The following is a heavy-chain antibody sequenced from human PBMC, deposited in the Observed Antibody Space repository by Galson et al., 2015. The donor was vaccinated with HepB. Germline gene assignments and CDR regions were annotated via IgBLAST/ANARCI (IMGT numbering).Heavy chain of an antibody. CDR3: AHRLGAYFDY. CDR1: GVSLSTSGVG. D-gene: IGHD2-21*01. CDR2: TYWDADT. J-gene: IGHJ4*02. V-gene: IGHV2-5*02. Sequence: PALVKPTQTVTLTCTFSGVSLSTSGVGVGWIRQPQGTALEWLALTYWDADTRYSPSLKSRLTITKDTSKNQVFLTMTNMDPLDTATYYCAHRLGAYFDYWGQGTLVTVSS.